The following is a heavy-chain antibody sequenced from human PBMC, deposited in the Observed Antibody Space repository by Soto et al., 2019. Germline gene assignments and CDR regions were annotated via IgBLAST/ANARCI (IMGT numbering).Heavy chain of an antibody. D-gene: IGHD1-26*01. CDR1: GGSFSGYY. Sequence: SETLSLTCAVYGGSFSGYYWSWIRQPPGKGLEWIWEIIHSGSTNYNPSLKSRVTISVDTSKNKFSLKLSSVTAADTAVYYCARGKATLPYYYYYGMDVWGQGTTVTVSS. J-gene: IGHJ6*02. CDR2: IIHSGST. CDR3: ARGKATLPYYYYYGMDV. V-gene: IGHV4-34*01.